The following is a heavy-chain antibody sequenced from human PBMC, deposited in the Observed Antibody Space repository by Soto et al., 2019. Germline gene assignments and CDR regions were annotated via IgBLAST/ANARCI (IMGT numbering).Heavy chain of an antibody. V-gene: IGHV4-30-2*06. CDR1: GGSISSGGYS. D-gene: IGHD3-22*01. CDR3: ARTSYYDSTSYYNMDV. J-gene: IGHJ6*02. CDR2: IHHSEST. Sequence: SETLSLTCAVSGGSISSGGYSWSWVRQSPGKGLEWIGEIHHSESTNYNPSLNSRVTISVDKSKNQFSLKLTSVTAADTADYYCARTSYYDSTSYYNMDVWGQGTTVTVSS.